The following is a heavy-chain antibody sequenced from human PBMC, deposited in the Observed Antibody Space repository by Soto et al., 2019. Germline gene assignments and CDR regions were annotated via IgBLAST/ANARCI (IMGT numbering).Heavy chain of an antibody. V-gene: IGHV4-4*02. CDR1: GCSISSSNW. J-gene: IGHJ3*02. CDR2: IYHSGST. Sequence: PSETLSLTCSVSGCSISSSNWWSWVRQPPGKGLEWIGEIYHSGSTNYNPSLKSRVTISVDKSKNQFSLKLSSVTAADTAVYYCARVLRGYYDSSGLGSAFDIWGQGTMVTVSS. D-gene: IGHD3-22*01. CDR3: ARVLRGYYDSSGLGSAFDI.